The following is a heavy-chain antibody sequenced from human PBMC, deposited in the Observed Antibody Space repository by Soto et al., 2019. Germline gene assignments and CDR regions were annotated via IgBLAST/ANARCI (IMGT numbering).Heavy chain of an antibody. CDR2: ISSSGNTI. CDR3: ARDLGGWCFDF. Sequence: QVQLVESGGGLVKPGGSLRLSCAASGFTFNDNYMNWIRQAPGKGLEWVSSISSSGNTIYYADSVKGRFTISRDNAKNSLYLQMNSLRAEDTDVYYCARDLGGWCFDFWGQGTLVTVSS. J-gene: IGHJ5*01. D-gene: IGHD6-19*01. CDR1: GFTFNDNY. V-gene: IGHV3-11*01.